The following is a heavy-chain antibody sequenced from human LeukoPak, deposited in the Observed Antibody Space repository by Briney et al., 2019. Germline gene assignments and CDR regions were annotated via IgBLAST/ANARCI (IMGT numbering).Heavy chain of an antibody. CDR3: ARTLFGDQYQLLHNWFDP. J-gene: IGHJ5*02. V-gene: IGHV7-4-1*02. Sequence: ASVKVSCKASRYTFTNYAMNWVRQAPGQGLEWMGWINTDTGNPTYAQGFTRRLVFSLDTSASTAYLQISGLKAEDTAVYYCARTLFGDQYQLLHNWFDPWGQGTLVTVSS. D-gene: IGHD2-2*01. CDR2: INTDTGNP. CDR1: RYTFTNYA.